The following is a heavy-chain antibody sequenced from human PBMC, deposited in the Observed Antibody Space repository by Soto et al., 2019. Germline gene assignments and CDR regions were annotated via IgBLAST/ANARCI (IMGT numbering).Heavy chain of an antibody. Sequence: PGGSLIVSCAASGFTVSSNYMSWVRQAPGKGLEWVSVIYSGGSTYYADSVKGRFTISRNNSKNTLYLQMNSLRAEDTAVYYCARDHCSSTSCYPGAEYYGMDVWGQGSTVRVSS. CDR3: ARDHCSSTSCYPGAEYYGMDV. CDR2: IYSGGST. J-gene: IGHJ6*02. CDR1: GFTVSSNY. D-gene: IGHD2-2*01. V-gene: IGHV3-53*01.